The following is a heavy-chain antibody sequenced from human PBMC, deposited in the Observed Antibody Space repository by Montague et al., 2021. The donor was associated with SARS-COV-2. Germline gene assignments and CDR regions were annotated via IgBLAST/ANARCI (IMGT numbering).Heavy chain of an antibody. V-gene: IGHV3-30-3*01. CDR1: GFTFSSYA. D-gene: IGHD3-9*01. Sequence: SLRLSCAASGFTFSSYAMHWVRQAPGKGLEWVAVISYDGGNKYYADSVKGRFTISRDNSKNTLYLQMNSLRAEDTAVYYCARGWLTVSYYYYYMDVWGKGTTVTASS. J-gene: IGHJ6*03. CDR3: ARGWLTVSYYYYYMDV. CDR2: ISYDGGNK.